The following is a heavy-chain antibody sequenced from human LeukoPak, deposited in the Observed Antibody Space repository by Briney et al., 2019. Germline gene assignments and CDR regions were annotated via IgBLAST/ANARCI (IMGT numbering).Heavy chain of an antibody. V-gene: IGHV1-69*13. J-gene: IGHJ4*02. CDR3: ARGKAFWSGPDDY. Sequence: ASVKVSCKASGGTFSSYAISWVRQAPGQGLEWMGGIIPIFGTANYAQKFQGRVTITADESTSTAYMELSSLRSEDTAVYYCARGKAFWSGPDDYWGQGTLVTVSS. D-gene: IGHD3-3*01. CDR1: GGTFSSYA. CDR2: IIPIFGTA.